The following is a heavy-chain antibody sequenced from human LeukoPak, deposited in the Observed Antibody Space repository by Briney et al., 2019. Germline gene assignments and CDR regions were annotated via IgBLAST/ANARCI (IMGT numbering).Heavy chain of an antibody. J-gene: IGHJ4*02. Sequence: SETLSLTCAVYGGSFSGYYWSWIRQPPGKGLEWIGEINHSGSTNYNPSLKSRVTISVDTSKNQFSLKLSSVTAADTAVYYCARSDYYDSSGYYPSGYFDYWGQGTLVTVSS. CDR3: ARSDYYDSSGYYPSGYFDY. CDR2: INHSGST. V-gene: IGHV4-34*01. D-gene: IGHD3-22*01. CDR1: GGSFSGYY.